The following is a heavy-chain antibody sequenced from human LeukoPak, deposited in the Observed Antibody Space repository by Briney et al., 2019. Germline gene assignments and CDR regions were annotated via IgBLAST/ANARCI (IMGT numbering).Heavy chain of an antibody. J-gene: IGHJ6*03. V-gene: IGHV4-4*07. CDR3: ARELRLQSHYYYYMDV. CDR1: GGSIDSYY. D-gene: IGHD4-11*01. Sequence: SETLSLTCTVSGGSIDSYYWSWIRQPAGKGLEWIGRIYTSGSTNYNPSLKSRVTMSVDTSKNQFSLKLSSVTAADTAVYYCARELRLQSHYYYYMDVWGKGTTVTVAS. CDR2: IYTSGST.